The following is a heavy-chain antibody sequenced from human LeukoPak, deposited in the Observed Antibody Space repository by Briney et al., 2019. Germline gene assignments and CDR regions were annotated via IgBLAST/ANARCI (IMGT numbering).Heavy chain of an antibody. CDR3: ARDIVGGSSVGY. D-gene: IGHD6-6*01. CDR2: IYSGGST. CDR1: GFTVSSNY. J-gene: IGHJ4*02. V-gene: IGHV3-53*01. Sequence: GGSLRLSCAASGFTVSSNYMSWVRQAPGKGLGWVSVIYSGGSTYYADSVKGRFTISRDNSKNTLYLQMNSLRAEDTAVYYCARDIVGGSSVGYWGQGTLVTVSS.